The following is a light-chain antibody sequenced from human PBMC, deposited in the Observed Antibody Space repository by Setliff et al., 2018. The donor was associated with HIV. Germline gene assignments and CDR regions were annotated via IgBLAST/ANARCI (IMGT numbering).Light chain of an antibody. CDR3: QVWDSSSDHYV. J-gene: IGLJ1*01. Sequence: SYELAQPPSVSVAPGKTARITCGENNIGSKSVHWYQQKPGQAPVLVVYDDTDRPSGIPERFSGSNSGNTATLTISRVEAGDGADYYCQVWDSSSDHYVFGTGTKVTVL. V-gene: IGLV3-21*03. CDR2: DDT. CDR1: NIGSKS.